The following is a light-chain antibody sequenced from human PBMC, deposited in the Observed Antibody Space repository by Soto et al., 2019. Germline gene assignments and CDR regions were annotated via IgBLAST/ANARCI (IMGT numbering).Light chain of an antibody. CDR1: SSDVGGYNY. V-gene: IGLV2-8*01. Sequence: QSALTQPPSASGSPGQSVTISCTGTSSDVGGYNYVSWYQQHPGKAPKLMIYEVSKRPSGVPDRFSGSKSGNTASLTVSGLQEDDEADYYCSSYTGSTTYVFGTGTKLTVL. J-gene: IGLJ1*01. CDR2: EVS. CDR3: SSYTGSTTYV.